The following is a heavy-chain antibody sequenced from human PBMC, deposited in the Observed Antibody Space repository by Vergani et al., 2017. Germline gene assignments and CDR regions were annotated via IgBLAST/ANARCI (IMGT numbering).Heavy chain of an antibody. D-gene: IGHD6-19*01. CDR3: ARVRKKEWLVRGGYYYMDV. CDR1: GGSFSGYY. V-gene: IGHV4-34*01. J-gene: IGHJ6*03. CDR2: INHSGST. Sequence: QVQLQQWGAGLLKPSETLSLTCAVYGGSFSGYYWSWIRQPPGKGVEWLGEINHSGSTHYNPSLKSLVTISVDTSKNQFSLKLSSVTAADTAVYYCARVRKKEWLVRGGYYYMDVWGKGTTVTVSS.